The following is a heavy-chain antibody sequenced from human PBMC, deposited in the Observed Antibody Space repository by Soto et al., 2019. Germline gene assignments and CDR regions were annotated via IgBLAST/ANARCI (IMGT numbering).Heavy chain of an antibody. CDR3: AKQFRLNDY. J-gene: IGHJ4*02. D-gene: IGHD2-21*01. CDR1: GFTFSNYG. Sequence: GGSLRLSCAASGFTFSNYGMTWVRQAPGKGLEWVSGITNTGGGTYYADSVKGRFTISRDNSKNTLYLQMNTLRAEDTAIYYCAKQFRLNDYWGQGTLVTVSS. CDR2: ITNTGGGT. V-gene: IGHV3-23*01.